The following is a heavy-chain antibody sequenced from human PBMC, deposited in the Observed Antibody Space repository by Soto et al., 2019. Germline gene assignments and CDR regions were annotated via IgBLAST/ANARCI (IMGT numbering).Heavy chain of an antibody. CDR2: MNPNSGNT. V-gene: IGHV1-8*01. D-gene: IGHD2-2*01. J-gene: IGHJ6*03. CDR3: ASASVGYCSSTSCLKNDDYYYYYYMDV. CDR1: GYTFTSYD. Sequence: ASVKVSCKASGYTFTSYDINWVRQATGQGLEWMGWMNPNSGNTGYAQKFQGRVTMTRNTSISTAYMELSSLRSEDTAVYYCASASVGYCSSTSCLKNDDYYYYYYMDVWGKGTTVTVSS.